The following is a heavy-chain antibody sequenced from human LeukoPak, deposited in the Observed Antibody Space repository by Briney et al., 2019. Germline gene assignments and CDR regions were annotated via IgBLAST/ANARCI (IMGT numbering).Heavy chain of an antibody. Sequence: GASVKVSCKASGGTFSSYAISWVRQAPGQGLEWMGGIIPIFGTANYAQKFQGRVTITADESTSTAYMELSSLRSEDTAVYYCARDHPGIAVAGIREYFQHWGQGTLVTVSS. V-gene: IGHV1-69*13. J-gene: IGHJ1*01. D-gene: IGHD6-19*01. CDR2: IIPIFGTA. CDR3: ARDHPGIAVAGIREYFQH. CDR1: GGTFSSYA.